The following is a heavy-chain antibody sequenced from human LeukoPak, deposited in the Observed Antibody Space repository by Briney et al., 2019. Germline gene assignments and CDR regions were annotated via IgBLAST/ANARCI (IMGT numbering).Heavy chain of an antibody. CDR3: TRATYRNGDMVISFDY. D-gene: IGHD2-8*01. V-gene: IGHV3-30*04. CDR1: GFTFSTYG. Sequence: GGSLRLSCAGSGFTFSTYGMHWVRQAPGKGLEWVALISYDGRNKYYADSVKGRFTISRDNSDNTLYLQMNSPRAEDTAVYYCTRATYRNGDMVISFDYWGQGTLVTVSS. J-gene: IGHJ4*02. CDR2: ISYDGRNK.